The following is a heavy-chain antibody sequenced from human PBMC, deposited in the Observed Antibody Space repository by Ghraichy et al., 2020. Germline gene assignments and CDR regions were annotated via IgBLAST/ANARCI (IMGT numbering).Heavy chain of an antibody. CDR1: GGSISSYY. Sequence: SETLSLTCSVSGGSISSYYWSWIRQPAGKGLEWIGRIYSGSTNYNPSLKSRVTMSADTPKNQFSLKLSSVTAADTAVYYCATSHCSSNSCNRRFDYWGQGTLVTVSS. V-gene: IGHV4-4*07. D-gene: IGHD2-2*01. CDR2: IYSGST. J-gene: IGHJ4*02. CDR3: ATSHCSSNSCNRRFDY.